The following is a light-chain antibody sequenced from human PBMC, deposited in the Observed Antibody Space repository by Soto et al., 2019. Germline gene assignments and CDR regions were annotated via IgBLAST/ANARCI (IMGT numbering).Light chain of an antibody. J-gene: IGKJ1*01. Sequence: DIQMTQSPSTLSASVGDRVTITCRASESINTWLAWYQQKPGKAPKLLIYKASGLESGVPSRFSGSGSGTEFTLTITSLQPDDFATYYCQQFNSYSRTFGQGTRVEIK. CDR1: ESINTW. CDR2: KAS. CDR3: QQFNSYSRT. V-gene: IGKV1-5*03.